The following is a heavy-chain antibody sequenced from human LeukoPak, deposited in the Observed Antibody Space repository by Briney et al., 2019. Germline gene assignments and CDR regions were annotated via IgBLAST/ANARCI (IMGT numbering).Heavy chain of an antibody. CDR3: ARGLRIATKYFQH. CDR2: INHSGST. CDR1: GGSFSGYY. J-gene: IGHJ1*01. D-gene: IGHD4-17*01. V-gene: IGHV4-34*01. Sequence: SETLSLTCAVYGGSFSGYYWSWIRQPPGKGLEWIGEINHSGSTNYNPSLKSRVTISVDTSKNQFSPKLSSVTAADTAVYYCARGLRIATKYFQHWGQGTLVTVSS.